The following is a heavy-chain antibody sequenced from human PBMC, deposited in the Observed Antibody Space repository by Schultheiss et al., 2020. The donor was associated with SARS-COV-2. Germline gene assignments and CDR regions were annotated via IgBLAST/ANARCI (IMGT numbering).Heavy chain of an antibody. V-gene: IGHV2-5*01. CDR2: IYWSDDK. CDR1: GGSISSSSYY. Sequence: TLSLTCTVSGGSISSSSYYWGWIRQPPGKGLEWLALIYWSDDKHYSPSLQSRLTITKDTSKNQVVLTMTNMDPVDTATYYCAHKSRFDYWGQGTLVTVSS. CDR3: AHKSRFDY. J-gene: IGHJ4*02.